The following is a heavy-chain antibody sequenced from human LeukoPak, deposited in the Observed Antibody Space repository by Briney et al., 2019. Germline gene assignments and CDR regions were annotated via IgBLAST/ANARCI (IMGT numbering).Heavy chain of an antibody. CDR2: IYTSGST. V-gene: IGHV4-61*02. J-gene: IGHJ4*02. Sequence: SETLSLTCTVSGGSISSGSYYWSWIRQPAGKGLEWIGRIYTSGSTNYNPSLKSRVTISVDTSKNQFSLKLSSVTAADTAVYYCASLDYGDYSRDCWGQGTLVTVSS. D-gene: IGHD4-17*01. CDR1: GGSISSGSYY. CDR3: ASLDYGDYSRDC.